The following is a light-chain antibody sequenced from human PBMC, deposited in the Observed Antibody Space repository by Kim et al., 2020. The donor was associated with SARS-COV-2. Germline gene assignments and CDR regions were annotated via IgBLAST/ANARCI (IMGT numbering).Light chain of an antibody. CDR1: RSNIGTYT. CDR3: ASCDDSLNGHI. CDR2: GDS. J-gene: IGLJ2*01. Sequence: QSVLTQPPSASASPGQRVAISCSGSRSNIGTYTVNWYQHLPETAPQLLIFGDSQRPSGVPDRFSASKSGTSASLAISGLQSDGEATYYCASCDDSLNGHIFGRGTHLTVL. V-gene: IGLV1-44*01.